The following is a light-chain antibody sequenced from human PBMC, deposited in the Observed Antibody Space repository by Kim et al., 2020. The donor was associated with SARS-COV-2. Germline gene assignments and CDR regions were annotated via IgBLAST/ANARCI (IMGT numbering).Light chain of an antibody. CDR2: DAS. Sequence: LSLAPGERATLSCRASQSVSSYLAWYQQKPGQAPRLLIYDASNRAAGIPARFSGSGSGTDFTLTISSLEPEDFAVYYCQQRSTWTFGQGTKVDIK. CDR1: QSVSSY. V-gene: IGKV3-11*01. CDR3: QQRSTWT. J-gene: IGKJ1*01.